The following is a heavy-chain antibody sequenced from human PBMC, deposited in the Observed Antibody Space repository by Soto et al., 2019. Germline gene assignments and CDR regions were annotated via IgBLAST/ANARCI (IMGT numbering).Heavy chain of an antibody. CDR3: AKGVPGIAVAGTGYFQH. CDR2: ISGSGDST. D-gene: IGHD6-19*01. V-gene: IGHV3-23*01. J-gene: IGHJ1*01. Sequence: GGALRFAWAASGSAVSGYTLSRVSQAPGKGLEWVSGISGSGDSTYYADSVKGRFTISRDNSKNTLYLQMNSLRAEDTAVYYCAKGVPGIAVAGTGYFQHWGQGT. CDR1: GSAVSGYT.